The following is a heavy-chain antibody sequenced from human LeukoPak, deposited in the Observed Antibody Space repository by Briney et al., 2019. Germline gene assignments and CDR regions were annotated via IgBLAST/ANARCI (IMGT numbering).Heavy chain of an antibody. V-gene: IGHV1-18*01. J-gene: IGHJ4*02. D-gene: IGHD4-17*01. CDR3: ARGAYGDK. Sequence: GASVKVSCEASGYTLTSYGINWVRQAPGQGLEWMGWISTQSGNTNYAQKVQGSLTLTSDRSTNTVYMELRSLRSDDTAVYYCARGAYGDKWGQGTMVTVSS. CDR1: GYTLTSYG. CDR2: ISTQSGNT.